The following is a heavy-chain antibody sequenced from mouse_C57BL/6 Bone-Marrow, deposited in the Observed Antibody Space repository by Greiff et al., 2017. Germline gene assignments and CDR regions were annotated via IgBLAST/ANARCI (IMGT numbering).Heavy chain of an antibody. CDR2: VYPSDSYT. Sequence: QVQLQQPGAELVMPGASVKLSCKASGYTFTCYWMHWVKQRPGQGLEWIREVYPSDSYTNYNQKFKGKSTLTVAKSSSTAYMPVSSLTSEDSAVYYCAREGNWEVGFDYWGQGTTLTVSS. CDR3: AREGNWEVGFDY. D-gene: IGHD4-1*01. V-gene: IGHV1-69*01. J-gene: IGHJ2*01. CDR1: GYTFTCYW.